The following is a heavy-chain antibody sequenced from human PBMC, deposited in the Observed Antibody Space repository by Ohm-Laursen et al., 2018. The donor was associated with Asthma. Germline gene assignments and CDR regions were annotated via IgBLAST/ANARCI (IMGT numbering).Heavy chain of an antibody. J-gene: IGHJ4*02. V-gene: IGHV3-30*18. D-gene: IGHD3-10*01. CDR3: AKDRREGSYIDY. CDR2: ISYDGSNK. Sequence: SLRLSCTAPGFTFSSYGMHWVRQAPGKGLEWVAIISYDGSNKYYADSVKGRFTISRDNSKNTLYLQMNSLRAEDTAVYYCAKDRREGSYIDYWGQGTLVTVSS. CDR1: GFTFSSYG.